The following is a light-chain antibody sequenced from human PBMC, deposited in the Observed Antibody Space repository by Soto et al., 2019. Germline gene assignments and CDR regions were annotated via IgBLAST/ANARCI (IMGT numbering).Light chain of an antibody. CDR3: AAWDDTLKRYV. J-gene: IGLJ1*01. V-gene: IGLV1-44*01. CDR1: NSNIASNT. Sequence: QSLLTQPHSASETPGQTVSISCSGSNSNIASNTVNWYQHLPGTAPKLLIYYNNQRPSWVPDRFSGSKYGTSASLAISGLQSEDESGYYCAAWDDTLKRYVFGTGTKVTVL. CDR2: YNN.